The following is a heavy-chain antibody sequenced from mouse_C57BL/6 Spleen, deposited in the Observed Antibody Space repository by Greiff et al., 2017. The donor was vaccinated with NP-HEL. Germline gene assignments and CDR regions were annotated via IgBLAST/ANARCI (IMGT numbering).Heavy chain of an antibody. Sequence: EVQLQQSGPELVKPGASVKISCKASGYTFTDYYMNWVKQSHGKSLEWIGDINPNNGGTSYNQKFKGKATLTVDKSSSTAYMELRSLTSEDSAVDYCARDYYGSSNWYFDVWGTGTTVTVSS. CDR1: GYTFTDYY. V-gene: IGHV1-26*01. CDR3: ARDYYGSSNWYFDV. D-gene: IGHD1-1*01. J-gene: IGHJ1*03. CDR2: INPNNGGT.